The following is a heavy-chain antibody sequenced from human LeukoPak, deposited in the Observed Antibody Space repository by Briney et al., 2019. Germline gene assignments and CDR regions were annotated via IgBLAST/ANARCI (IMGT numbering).Heavy chain of an antibody. CDR1: GFTFSNYG. D-gene: IGHD3/OR15-3a*01. V-gene: IGHV3-30*18. Sequence: PGGPLRLSCAASGFTFSNYGMHWVRQAPGKGLEWVAVISYDGSNKYYADSVKGRFTMSRDNSKNTLYLQMNSLRAGDTAVYYCVKNDFGYWGQGTLVTVSS. J-gene: IGHJ4*02. CDR2: ISYDGSNK. CDR3: VKNDFGY.